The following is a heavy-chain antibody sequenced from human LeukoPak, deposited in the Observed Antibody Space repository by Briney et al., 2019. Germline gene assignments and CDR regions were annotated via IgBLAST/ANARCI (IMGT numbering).Heavy chain of an antibody. CDR2: ISAYNGNT. Sequence: ASVKVSCKASGYTFTSYGITWVRQAPGQGLEWMGWISAYNGNTNYAQKLQGRVTMTTDTSTSTAYLDLRSLRSDDAAVYYCARAEQYQLLLHWGQGTLVTVSS. CDR3: ARAEQYQLLLH. CDR1: GYTFTSYG. D-gene: IGHD2-2*01. J-gene: IGHJ4*02. V-gene: IGHV1-18*01.